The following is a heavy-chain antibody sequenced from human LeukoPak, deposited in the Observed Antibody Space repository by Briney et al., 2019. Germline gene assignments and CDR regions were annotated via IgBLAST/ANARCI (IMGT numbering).Heavy chain of an antibody. CDR1: GFTFSSYG. CDR3: AKDEAHTGEQDC. CDR2: ISGNGAKT. D-gene: IGHD7-27*01. Sequence: GGSLTLSCEASGFTFSSYGTSWVRQAPGEGLEWVSTISGNGAKTYYADSVKGRFTISRDNSKNTLYLQMNSLRAEDTAVYYCAKDEAHTGEQDCWGQGTLVTVSS. V-gene: IGHV3-23*01. J-gene: IGHJ4*02.